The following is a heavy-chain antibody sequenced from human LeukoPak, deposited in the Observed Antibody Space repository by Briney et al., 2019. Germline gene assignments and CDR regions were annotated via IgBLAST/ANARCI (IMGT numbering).Heavy chain of an antibody. D-gene: IGHD3-10*01. J-gene: IGHJ4*02. CDR3: AREYYASGSNGAFDY. V-gene: IGHV4-61*02. CDR2: IYAPGDT. Sequence: PSQTLSLTSSVSGGSISSDRYYWSWIRQPAGKGLEWIGRIYAPGDTKYDPSLQSRVTISGDTSKNQISLKLASVTAADTAVYYCAREYYASGSNGAFDYWGQGILVTVSS. CDR1: GGSISSDRYY.